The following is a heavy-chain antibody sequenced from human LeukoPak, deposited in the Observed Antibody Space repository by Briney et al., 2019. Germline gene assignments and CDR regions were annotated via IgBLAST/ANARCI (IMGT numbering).Heavy chain of an antibody. D-gene: IGHD3-10*01. CDR3: ARSLWAMVPFDY. J-gene: IGHJ4*02. V-gene: IGHV3-66*01. CDR2: IYSDGRT. CDR1: GFIVSSNY. Sequence: PGGSLRLSCAVSGFIVSSNYMSWVRQAPGKGLEWVSVIYSDGRTFYADSVKGRFSISRDTSKNTLYLQMNSLRAEDTAVYYCARSLWAMVPFDYWGQGTLVTVSS.